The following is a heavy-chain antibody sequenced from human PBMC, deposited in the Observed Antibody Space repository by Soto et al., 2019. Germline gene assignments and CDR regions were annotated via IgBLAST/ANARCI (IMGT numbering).Heavy chain of an antibody. CDR3: AGVGDYSRWFDP. CDR1: GGSISSSSYY. V-gene: IGHV4-39*01. CDR2: IYYSGST. J-gene: IGHJ5*02. D-gene: IGHD4-17*01. Sequence: SETLSLTCTVSGGSISSSSYYWGWIRQPPGKGLEWIGSIYYSGSTYYNPSLKSRVTISVDTSKNQFSLKLSSVTAADTAVYYCAGVGDYSRWFDPWGQGTLVTVSS.